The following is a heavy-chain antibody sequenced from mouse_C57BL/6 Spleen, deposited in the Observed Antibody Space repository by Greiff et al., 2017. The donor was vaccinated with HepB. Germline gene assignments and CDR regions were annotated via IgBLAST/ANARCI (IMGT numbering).Heavy chain of an antibody. CDR2: INPYNGGT. V-gene: IGHV1-19*01. J-gene: IGHJ2*01. CDR1: GYTFTDYY. CDR3: ARDYDFDY. Sequence: DVQLVESGPVLVKPGASVKMSCKASGYTFTDYYMNWVKQSHGKSLEWIGVINPYNGGTSYNQKFKGKATLTVDKSSSTAYMELNSLTSEDSAVYYCARDYDFDYWGQGTTLTVSS. D-gene: IGHD2-4*01.